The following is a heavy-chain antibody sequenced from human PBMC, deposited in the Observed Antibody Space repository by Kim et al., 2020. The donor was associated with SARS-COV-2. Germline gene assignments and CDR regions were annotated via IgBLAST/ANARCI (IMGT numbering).Heavy chain of an antibody. Sequence: GESLKISCKGSGYSFTSYWIGWVRQMPGKGLEWMGIIYPGDSDTRYSPSFQGQVTISADKSISTAYLQWSSLKASDTAMYYCARGGVPAASVLVARWFDPWGQGTLVTVSS. CDR1: GYSFTSYW. D-gene: IGHD2-2*01. CDR3: ARGGVPAASVLVARWFDP. V-gene: IGHV5-51*01. CDR2: IYPGDSDT. J-gene: IGHJ5*02.